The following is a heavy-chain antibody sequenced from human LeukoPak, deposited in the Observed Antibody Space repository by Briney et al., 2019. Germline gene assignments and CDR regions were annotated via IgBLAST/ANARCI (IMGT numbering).Heavy chain of an antibody. CDR2: IRYRSDYI. CDR3: ARGNWNDEGFFDY. J-gene: IGHJ4*02. Sequence: GGPLRLPCAASGFTHSTYNMNCLPHAPGKGLEGVSSIRYRSDYIYYEASLKGRCSISRDNANISLYRLMNSLRAEDTAIYYCARGNWNDEGFFDYWGQGILVTVS. V-gene: IGHV3-21*01. CDR1: GFTHSTYN. D-gene: IGHD1-1*01.